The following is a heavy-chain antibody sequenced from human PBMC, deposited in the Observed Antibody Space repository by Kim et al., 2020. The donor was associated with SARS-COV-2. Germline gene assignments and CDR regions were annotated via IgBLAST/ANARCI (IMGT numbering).Heavy chain of an antibody. D-gene: IGHD3-22*01. CDR1: GFTFSSYA. Sequence: GSLRLSCAASGFTFSSYAMSWVRQAPGKGLEWVSAISGSGGSTYYADSVKGRFTISRDNSKNTLYLQMNSLRAEDTAVYYCAKTGYYYDSSGYPGALDIWGQGTMVTVSS. V-gene: IGHV3-23*01. J-gene: IGHJ3*02. CDR2: ISGSGGST. CDR3: AKTGYYYDSSGYPGALDI.